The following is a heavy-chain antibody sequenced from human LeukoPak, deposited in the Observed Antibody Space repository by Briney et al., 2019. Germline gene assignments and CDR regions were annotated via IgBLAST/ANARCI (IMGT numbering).Heavy chain of an antibody. V-gene: IGHV3-48*03. CDR1: GFTFSSYE. D-gene: IGHD2-2*01. J-gene: IGHJ3*01. CDR2: IGRSNDNV. CDR3: ESEIPATRGDAFDV. Sequence: GGSLRLSCVASGFTFSSYELNWVRQAPGKGLEWLSYIGRSNDNVKYAGSVRGRFTVYRDNAKDSLYLQMNSLRVEDTAVYFCESEIPATRGDAFDVWGHGTVVTVSS.